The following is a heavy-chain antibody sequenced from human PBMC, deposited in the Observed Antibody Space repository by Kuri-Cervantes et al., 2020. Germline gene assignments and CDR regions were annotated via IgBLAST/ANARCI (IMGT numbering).Heavy chain of an antibody. V-gene: IGHV3-48*02. D-gene: IGHD1-26*01. CDR2: ISSSSSTI. Sequence: GGSLRLSCAASGFTFSSYSMNWVRQAPGKGLEWVSYISSSSSTIYYADSVKGRFTISRDNAKNSLYLQMNSLRDEDTALYYCAKDMGPNDYYYYGMDVWGQGTTVTVSS. CDR3: AKDMGPNDYYYYGMDV. J-gene: IGHJ6*02. CDR1: GFTFSSYS.